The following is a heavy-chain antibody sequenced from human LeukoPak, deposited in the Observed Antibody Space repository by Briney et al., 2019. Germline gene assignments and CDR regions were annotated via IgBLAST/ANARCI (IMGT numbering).Heavy chain of an antibody. V-gene: IGHV3-7*01. CDR1: GFTFSSYE. CDR2: IKQDGSQQ. CDR3: ARANFDL. Sequence: PGGSLRLSCAASGFTFSSYEMNWVRQAPGKGLEWVANIKQDGSQQYYVDSVKGRFTISRDNAKNSLYLQMNSLRAEDTAVYFCARANFDLWGRGTLVTVSS. J-gene: IGHJ2*01.